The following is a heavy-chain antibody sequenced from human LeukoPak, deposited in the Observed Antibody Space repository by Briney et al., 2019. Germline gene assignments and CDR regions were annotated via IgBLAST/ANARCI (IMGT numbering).Heavy chain of an antibody. D-gene: IGHD6-13*01. CDR2: ISSSGSTI. V-gene: IGHV3-48*03. CDR3: ATSSSWPERHFDY. J-gene: IGHJ4*02. CDR1: GFTFSSYE. Sequence: PGGSLRLSCAASGFTFSSYEMNWVRQAPGKGLEWVSYISSSGSTIYYADSVKGRFTISRDNSKNTLYLQMNSLRAEDTAVYYCATSSSWPERHFDYWGQGTLVTASS.